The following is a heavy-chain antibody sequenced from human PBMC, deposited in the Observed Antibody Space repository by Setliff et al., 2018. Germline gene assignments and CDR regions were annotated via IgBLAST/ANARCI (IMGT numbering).Heavy chain of an antibody. CDR3: ARVAGRGRYWYFDL. V-gene: IGHV3-48*04. J-gene: IGHJ2*01. Sequence: PGGSLRLSCGASGFIFSNFGMHWVRQAPGKGLEWVSGISSSSSTIYYADSVKGRFTISRDNAKNSLYLRMNSLRAEDTAVYYCARVAGRGRYWYFDLWGRGTLVTVSS. CDR1: GFIFSNFG. CDR2: ISSSSSTI.